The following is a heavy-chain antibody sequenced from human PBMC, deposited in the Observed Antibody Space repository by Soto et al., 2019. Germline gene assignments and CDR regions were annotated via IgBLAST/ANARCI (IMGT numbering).Heavy chain of an antibody. V-gene: IGHV1-46*01. CDR2: INPSGGTT. Sequence: ASVKVSCKASGYTFTYNLMHWVRQAPGQGLEWMGIINPSGGTTRAAQKFQGRVTMTRDTSTSTVYMELSSLRSEDTAVYYCARGPHIAVDHYKKYYFDYWGQGTLVTVSS. CDR1: GYTFTYNL. J-gene: IGHJ4*02. CDR3: ARGPHIAVDHYKKYYFDY. D-gene: IGHD2-15*01.